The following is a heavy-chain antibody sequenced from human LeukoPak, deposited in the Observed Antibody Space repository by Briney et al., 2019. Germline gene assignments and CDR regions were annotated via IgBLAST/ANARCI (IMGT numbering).Heavy chain of an antibody. J-gene: IGHJ4*02. V-gene: IGHV1-2*02. CDR2: INPNSGGT. CDR1: GYTFTGYY. Sequence: GASVKVSCKASGYTFTGYYMHWVRQAPRQGLEWMGWINPNSGGTNYAQKFQGRVTMTRDTSISTAYVELSRLRSDDTAVYYCARVDYDSSGYSHRDYFDYWGQGTLVTVSS. CDR3: ARVDYDSSGYSHRDYFDY. D-gene: IGHD3-22*01.